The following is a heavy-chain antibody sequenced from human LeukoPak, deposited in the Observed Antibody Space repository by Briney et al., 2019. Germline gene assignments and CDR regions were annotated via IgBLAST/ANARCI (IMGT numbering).Heavy chain of an antibody. D-gene: IGHD5-12*01. CDR1: GGSISSGDYY. J-gene: IGHJ5*02. CDR2: IYYSGST. CDR3: ARETDIVATISQGGQNWFDP. V-gene: IGHV4-30-4*01. Sequence: SQTLSLTCTVSGGSISSGDYYWSWIRQPPGKGLEWIGYIYYSGSTYYNPSLKSRVTISVDTSKNQFSLKLSSVTAADTAVYYCARETDIVATISQGGQNWFDPWGQETLVTVSS.